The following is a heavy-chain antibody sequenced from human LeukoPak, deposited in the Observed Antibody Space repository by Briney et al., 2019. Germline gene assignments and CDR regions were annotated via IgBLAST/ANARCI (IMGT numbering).Heavy chain of an antibody. CDR2: IYYSGST. J-gene: IGHJ4*02. Sequence: PPETLSLTCTVSGGSISSYYWSWIRQPPGKGLEWIGNIYYSGSTNYNPSLKSRVSMSMDTSKNQFSLKLTSLTAADTAVYYCAGTTKWLSYVFWGQGALVTVSS. CDR3: AGTTKWLSYVF. CDR1: GGSISSYY. V-gene: IGHV4-59*01. D-gene: IGHD3-3*01.